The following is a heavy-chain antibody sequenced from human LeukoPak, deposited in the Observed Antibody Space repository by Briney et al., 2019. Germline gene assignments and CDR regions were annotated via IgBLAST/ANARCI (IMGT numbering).Heavy chain of an antibody. CDR2: ISDSGSS. J-gene: IGHJ6*03. V-gene: IGHV4-59*01. D-gene: IGHD2-21*02. Sequence: SETLSLTCTVSGGSISSYYWSWIRQPPGKGLEWIGYISDSGSSNYHPSLKSRVTISVDTSKKQFSLNLYSVTAADTAFYYCARVRYCGGDCTSYMDVWGKGTTVTVSS. CDR3: ARVRYCGGDCTSYMDV. CDR1: GGSISSYY.